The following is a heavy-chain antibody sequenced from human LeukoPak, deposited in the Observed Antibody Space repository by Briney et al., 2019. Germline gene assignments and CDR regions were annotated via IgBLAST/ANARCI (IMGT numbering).Heavy chain of an antibody. J-gene: IGHJ4*02. D-gene: IGHD4-17*01. CDR3: ARGYGDYVGY. Sequence: SETLSLTCTVSGGSISSYYWSWIRQPPGKGLEWIGNIYYSGSTNYNPSLKSRVTISVDTSKNQFSLKLSSVTAADTAVYYCARGYGDYVGYWGQGTLVTVSS. V-gene: IGHV4-59*08. CDR2: IYYSGST. CDR1: GGSISSYY.